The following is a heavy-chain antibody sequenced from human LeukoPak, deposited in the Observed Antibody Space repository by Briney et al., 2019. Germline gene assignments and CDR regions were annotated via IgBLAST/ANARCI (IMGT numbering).Heavy chain of an antibody. J-gene: IGHJ4*02. D-gene: IGHD3-10*01. CDR3: ATSYGSGSSYNVYY. Sequence: ASVKLSCKASGSTFTIYGISWVRQAPGQGLEWMGWISAYNGNTNYAQKPQGRVTMTTDTSTSKAYMELRSLRSAATAVYYCATSYGSGSSYNVYYWGQGTLVTVSS. CDR1: GSTFTIYG. CDR2: ISAYNGNT. V-gene: IGHV1-18*01.